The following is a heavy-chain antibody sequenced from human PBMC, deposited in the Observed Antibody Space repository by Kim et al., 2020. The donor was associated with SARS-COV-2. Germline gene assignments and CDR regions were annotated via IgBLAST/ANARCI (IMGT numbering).Heavy chain of an antibody. CDR2: INPSGGGT. D-gene: IGHD6-6*01. CDR3: ARVGGAGIAARFFDC. V-gene: IGHV1-46*04. CDR1: GYTFTSNN. J-gene: IGHJ4*02. Sequence: ASVKVSCKASGYTFTSNNIHWVRQAPGQGLEWMGRINPSGGGTTYAQMLQDRVTMTRDTSTSTVYMELSSLTSEDTAVYFCARVGGAGIAARFFDCWGQGTLVTVSS.